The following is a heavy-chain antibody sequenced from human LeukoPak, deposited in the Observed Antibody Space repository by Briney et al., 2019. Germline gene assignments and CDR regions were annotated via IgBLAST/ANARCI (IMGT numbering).Heavy chain of an antibody. CDR2: MKQDGSEK. CDR3: VRAMDV. J-gene: IGHJ6*02. CDR1: GFTFSSYW. V-gene: IGHV3-7*03. Sequence: GGSLRLSCAAPGFTFSSYWMNWVRQAPGKGPEWVANMKQDGSEKYYVDSVKGRFTISRDNAKNSLYLQMNSLRAEDTAVYYCVRAMDVWGQGTTVTVSS.